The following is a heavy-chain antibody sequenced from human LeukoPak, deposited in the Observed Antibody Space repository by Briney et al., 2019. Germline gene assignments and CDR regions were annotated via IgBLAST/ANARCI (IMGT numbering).Heavy chain of an antibody. Sequence: PGGSLRLSCAASGFTFSSYSMNWVRQAPGKGLEWVSYISSGSSTVYYADSVKGRFTISRDSAKNSLYLQMNSLRVEDTAVYYCARGLGNFDYWGQGTLVTVSS. J-gene: IGHJ4*02. CDR2: ISSGSSTV. CDR3: ARGLGNFDY. V-gene: IGHV3-48*01. D-gene: IGHD1-26*01. CDR1: GFTFSSYS.